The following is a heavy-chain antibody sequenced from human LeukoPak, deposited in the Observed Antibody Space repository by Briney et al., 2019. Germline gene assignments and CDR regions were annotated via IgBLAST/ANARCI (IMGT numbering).Heavy chain of an antibody. CDR2: IYYSGST. Sequence: SETLSLTCTVSGGSISSDYWSWIRQPPGKGLEWIGYIYYSGSTNYNPSLKSRVTIPVDTSKNQFSLKLSSVTAADTAVYYCARASRRSGWYGGGGFDYWGQGTLVTVSS. J-gene: IGHJ4*02. V-gene: IGHV4-59*01. D-gene: IGHD6-19*01. CDR3: ARASRRSGWYGGGGFDY. CDR1: GGSISSDY.